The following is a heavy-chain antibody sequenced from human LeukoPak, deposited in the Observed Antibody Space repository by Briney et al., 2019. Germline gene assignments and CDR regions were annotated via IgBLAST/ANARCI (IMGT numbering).Heavy chain of an antibody. CDR2: ISYDGSNK. CDR3: ARDVEAARTSH. V-gene: IGHV3-30*04. J-gene: IGHJ4*02. D-gene: IGHD6-6*01. Sequence: GGSLRLSCAASGFTFSSYAMHWVRQAPGKGLEWVAVISYDGSNKYYADSVKGRFTISRDNSKNTLYPQMNSLRAEDTAVYYCARDVEAARTSHWGQGTLVTVSS. CDR1: GFTFSSYA.